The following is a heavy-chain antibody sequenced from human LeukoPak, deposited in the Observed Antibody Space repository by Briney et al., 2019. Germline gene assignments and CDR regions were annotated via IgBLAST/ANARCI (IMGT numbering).Heavy chain of an antibody. Sequence: SETLSLTCTVSGYSISSGYYWGWIRQPPGKGLEWIGRIYHSGSTYYNPSLKSRVTISVDTSKNQFSLKLSSVTAADTAVYYCARLNVVVVAATIVSWFDPWGQGTLVTVSS. CDR2: IYHSGST. CDR1: GYSISSGYY. CDR3: ARLNVVVVAATIVSWFDP. V-gene: IGHV4-38-2*02. J-gene: IGHJ5*02. D-gene: IGHD2-15*01.